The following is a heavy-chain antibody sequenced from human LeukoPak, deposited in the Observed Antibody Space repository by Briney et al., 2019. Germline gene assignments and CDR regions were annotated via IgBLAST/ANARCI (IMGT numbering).Heavy chain of an antibody. J-gene: IGHJ1*01. CDR3: AKDKSYGYFQH. Sequence: GGSLRLSCAASRFSFSSYAMSWVRQAPGKGLEWVSAISGNAGSTYYADSVKGRFTISRDNSKNTLYLQMNSLRAEDTAVYYCAKDKSYGYFQHWGQGTLVTVSS. CDR2: ISGNAGST. D-gene: IGHD1-26*01. V-gene: IGHV3-23*01. CDR1: RFSFSSYA.